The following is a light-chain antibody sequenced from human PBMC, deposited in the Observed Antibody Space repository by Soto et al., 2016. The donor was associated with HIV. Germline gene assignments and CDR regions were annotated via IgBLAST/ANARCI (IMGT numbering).Light chain of an antibody. CDR2: AAS. J-gene: IGKJ1*01. V-gene: IGKV1-17*01. CDR3: LQHNGFPRS. CDR1: QGIRKD. Sequence: DIQLTQSPSSLSASVGDRVTITCQASQGIRKDLGWYHQKPGKAPQRLIQAASTLHSGAPSRFIGRGYGTEFTLTISSLQPEDFGTYYCLQHNGFPRSFGQGTRRGN.